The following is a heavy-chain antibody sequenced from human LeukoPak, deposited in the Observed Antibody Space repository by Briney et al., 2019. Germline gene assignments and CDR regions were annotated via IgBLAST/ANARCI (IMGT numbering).Heavy chain of an antibody. Sequence: PGGSLRLSCAASGFTFSSYAMSWVRQAPGKGLEWVSAISGSGGSTYYADSVKGRFTISRDNSKNTLYLQMNSLRAEDTAVYYCAKTLSSSWYSNWFDPWGQGTLVTVSS. CDR2: ISGSGGST. D-gene: IGHD6-13*01. J-gene: IGHJ5*02. CDR1: GFTFSSYA. CDR3: AKTLSSSWYSNWFDP. V-gene: IGHV3-23*01.